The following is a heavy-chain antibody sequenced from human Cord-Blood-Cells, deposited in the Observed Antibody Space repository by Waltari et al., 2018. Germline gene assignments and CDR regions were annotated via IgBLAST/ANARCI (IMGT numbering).Heavy chain of an antibody. J-gene: IGHJ3*02. CDR2: MNPIRGCT. CDR3: ARVNWDDAFDI. V-gene: IGHV1-2*02. CDR1: GYTFTGYY. D-gene: IGHD7-27*01. Sequence: QVQLVQSGAEVKKPGASVKVSCKASGYTFTGYYMHWVRQAPGQGLEGMGWMNPIRGCTNYAQKFQGRVTMTRDTSISAAYMERSRLGSDDTAVYYCARVNWDDAFDIWGQGTMVTVSS.